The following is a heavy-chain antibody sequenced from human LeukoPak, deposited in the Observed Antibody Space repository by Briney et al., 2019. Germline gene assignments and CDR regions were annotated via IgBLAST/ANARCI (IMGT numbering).Heavy chain of an antibody. CDR2: INGSGGRT. CDR1: GFTFSSYG. J-gene: IGHJ3*02. CDR3: ARPKYYYDSSGYFGDAFDI. D-gene: IGHD3-22*01. V-gene: IGHV3-23*01. Sequence: PGGSLRLSCAASGFTFSSYGMSWVRQAPGKGLEWVSDINGSGGRTYYADSVKGRFTISRDNSKNTLYLQMNSLRAEDTAVYYCARPKYYYDSSGYFGDAFDIWGQGTMVTVSS.